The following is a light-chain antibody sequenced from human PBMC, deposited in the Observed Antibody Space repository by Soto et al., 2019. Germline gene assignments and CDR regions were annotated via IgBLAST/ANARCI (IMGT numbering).Light chain of an antibody. CDR1: QSVGTS. Sequence: IVLTQSPVTLAVSPGESAVLSCRASQSVGTSLAWYQHKPGQAPRLFIYDASKRAPGIPARFTGSGSGAHFTLTISSLEPEDIAVYYCQVRDVWPSFGQGTKVDIK. V-gene: IGKV3-11*01. J-gene: IGKJ1*01. CDR2: DAS. CDR3: QVRDVWPS.